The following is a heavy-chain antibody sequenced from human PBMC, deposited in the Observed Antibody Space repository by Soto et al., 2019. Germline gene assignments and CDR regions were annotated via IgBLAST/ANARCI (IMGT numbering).Heavy chain of an antibody. J-gene: IGHJ6*02. Sequence: QVQLQESGPGLVKPSETLSLTCTVSGGSISSYYWSWIRQPPGKGLEWIGYIYYSGSTNYNPSLKSRVTISVDTSKNQFALKLSSVTAADTAVYYCAMGAGGVGYYYGMDVWGQGTTVTVSS. CDR3: AMGAGGVGYYYGMDV. CDR1: GGSISSYY. D-gene: IGHD3-16*01. V-gene: IGHV4-59*01. CDR2: IYYSGST.